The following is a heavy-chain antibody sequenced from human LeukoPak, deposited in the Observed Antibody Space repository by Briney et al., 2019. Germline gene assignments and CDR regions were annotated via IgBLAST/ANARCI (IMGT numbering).Heavy chain of an antibody. CDR1: GGSITTGTYY. CDR2: IYPSGGT. CDR3: ATGGAPDCSVGACYSLDS. V-gene: IGHV4-61*02. Sequence: SETLSFTCTVSGGSITTGTYYLTWIRQSAGKGLEWIGLIYPSGGTNYNPSLKSRLIISIDASKNQFSLKLSSVTAADTAVYYCATGGAPDCSVGACYSLDSWGQGTLVTVSS. D-gene: IGHD2-15*01. J-gene: IGHJ4*02.